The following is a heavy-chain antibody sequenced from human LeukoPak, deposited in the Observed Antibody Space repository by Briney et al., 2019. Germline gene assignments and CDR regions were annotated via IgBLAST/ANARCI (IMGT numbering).Heavy chain of an antibody. J-gene: IGHJ4*02. Sequence: PGGSLRLSCAASGFTFSSYAMHWVRQAPGKGLEWVAVISYDGSNKYYADSVKGRFTTSRDNSKNTLYLQMNSLRAEDTAVYYCARDRVRQWLAYYFDYWGQGTLVTVSS. D-gene: IGHD6-19*01. CDR1: GFTFSSYA. CDR3: ARDRVRQWLAYYFDY. CDR2: ISYDGSNK. V-gene: IGHV3-30*04.